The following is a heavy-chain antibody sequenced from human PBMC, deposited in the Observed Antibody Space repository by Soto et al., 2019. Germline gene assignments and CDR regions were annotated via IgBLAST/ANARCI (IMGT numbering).Heavy chain of an antibody. CDR2: IRDTGVYT. D-gene: IGHD3-9*01. Sequence: EVQLLESGGGLVQPGGSLRLSCVASGFTFSGYAMSWVRQAPGKGLQWVSAIRDTGVYTYYADSVKCRFTISRDNSKTTLFLQMDRLTADDTALYYCAKPSYEMLTGYSTFDHWGQGTLVTVSS. CDR1: GFTFSGYA. V-gene: IGHV3-23*01. J-gene: IGHJ4*02. CDR3: AKPSYEMLTGYSTFDH.